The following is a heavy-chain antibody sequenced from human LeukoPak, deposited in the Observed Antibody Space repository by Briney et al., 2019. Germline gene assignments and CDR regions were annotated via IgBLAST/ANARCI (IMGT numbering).Heavy chain of an antibody. CDR3: ARDFNAALGLKVDY. V-gene: IGHV4-39*07. J-gene: IGHJ4*02. CDR1: GGSISSSSYY. Sequence: ASETLSLTCTASGGSISSSSYYWGWIRQPPGKGLEWIGSIYYSGSTYYNPSLKSRVTISVDTSKNQFSLKLSSVTAADTAVYYCARDFNAALGLKVDYWGQGTLVTVSS. D-gene: IGHD6-13*01. CDR2: IYYSGST.